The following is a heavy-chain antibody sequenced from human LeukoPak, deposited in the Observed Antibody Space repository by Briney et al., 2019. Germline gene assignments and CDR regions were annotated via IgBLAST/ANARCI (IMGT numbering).Heavy chain of an antibody. J-gene: IGHJ6*03. V-gene: IGHV6-1*01. CDR2: TYYRSKWYN. CDR1: GDSVSSNSAA. Sequence: SQTLSLTCAISGDSVSSNSAAWNWVRQSPSRGLEWLGRTYYRSKWYNDYTVSMRSRITINPDTSKNQFSLQLNSVTPEDTAVYYCARGMVKINYYMDVWGKGTTVTVSS. D-gene: IGHD4-23*01. CDR3: ARGMVKINYYMDV.